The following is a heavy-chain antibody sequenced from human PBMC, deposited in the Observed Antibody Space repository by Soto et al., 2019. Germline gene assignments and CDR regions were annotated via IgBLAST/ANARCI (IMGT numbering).Heavy chain of an antibody. V-gene: IGHV3-30-3*01. Sequence: QVQLVESGGGVVQPGRSLRLSCAASGFTFSSYAMHWVRQAPGKGLEWVAVISYDGSNKYYADSVKGRFTISRDNSENTLYLQMNGLRAEDTAVYYCAGALPSRGWYSNFDYWGQGTLVTVSS. CDR2: ISYDGSNK. CDR3: AGALPSRGWYSNFDY. CDR1: GFTFSSYA. D-gene: IGHD6-19*01. J-gene: IGHJ4*02.